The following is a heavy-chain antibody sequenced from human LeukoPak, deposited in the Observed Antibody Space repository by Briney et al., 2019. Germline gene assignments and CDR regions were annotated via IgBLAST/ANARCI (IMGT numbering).Heavy chain of an antibody. J-gene: IGHJ4*02. CDR2: IWYDGSEE. V-gene: IGHV3-33*01. Sequence: GGSLRLSCAASGFTFSSHGMHWVRQAPGKGLEWVPIIWYDGSEEYYADSVKGRFTISRDNSKNTLYLQMNSLRAEDTAVYYCARDGGYHSSGPFDYWGQGTLVTVSS. CDR3: ARDGGYHSSGPFDY. CDR1: GFTFSSHG. D-gene: IGHD3-22*01.